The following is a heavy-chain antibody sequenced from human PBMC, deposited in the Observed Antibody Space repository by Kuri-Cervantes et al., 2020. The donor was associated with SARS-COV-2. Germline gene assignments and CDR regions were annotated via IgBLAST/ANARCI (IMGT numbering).Heavy chain of an antibody. Sequence: SQTLSLTCAVYGGSFNDYWWSWVRQPPGTGLEWIGDIKHSGSTNYNPSLKSRVTISVDTSKNQFSLKLSSVTAADTAVYYCARGCGEWLRYWYFDLWGRGTLVTVSS. CDR3: ARGCGEWLRYWYFDL. CDR1: GGSFNDYW. CDR2: IKHSGST. V-gene: IGHV4-34*01. D-gene: IGHD3-10*01. J-gene: IGHJ2*01.